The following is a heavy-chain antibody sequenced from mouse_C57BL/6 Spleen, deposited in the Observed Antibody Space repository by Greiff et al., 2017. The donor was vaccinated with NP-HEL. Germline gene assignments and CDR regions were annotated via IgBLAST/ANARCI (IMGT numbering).Heavy chain of an antibody. V-gene: IGHV1-42*01. CDR1: GYSFTGYY. D-gene: IGHD2-12*01. CDR2: INPSTGGT. Sequence: VHVKQSGPELVKPGASVKISCKASGYSFTGYYMNWVKQSPEKSLEWIGEINPSTGGTTYNQKFKAKATLTVDKSSSTAYMQLKSLTSEDSAVYYCALRRTVYYFDYWGQGTTLTVSS. J-gene: IGHJ2*01. CDR3: ALRRTVYYFDY.